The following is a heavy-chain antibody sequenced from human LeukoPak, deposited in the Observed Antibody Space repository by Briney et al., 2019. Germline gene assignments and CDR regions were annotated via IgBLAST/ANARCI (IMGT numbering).Heavy chain of an antibody. Sequence: PGGSLRPSCAASGFTFSSYAMSWLRQAPGKGLEWVSSISDSGGNTYYADSVKGRFTISRDNSKNTLYLQMNSLRAEDTAVFYCAKDLEVGVHQGFISRYDSWGQGTLVTVSS. J-gene: IGHJ4*02. CDR3: AKDLEVGVHQGFISRYDS. V-gene: IGHV3-23*01. CDR1: GFTFSSYA. D-gene: IGHD2-2*01. CDR2: ISDSGGNT.